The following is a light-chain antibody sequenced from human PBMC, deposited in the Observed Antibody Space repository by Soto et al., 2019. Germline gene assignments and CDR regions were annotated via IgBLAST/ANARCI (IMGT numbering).Light chain of an antibody. CDR3: QQYNTWPQT. V-gene: IGKV3-15*01. Sequence: EIVMTQSPATLSVSPGESATLSCRASQSVGNKLAWYQQKPGQAPRHLIYGASTRATGILARFSGSGSGTEFTLTIGSLQSEDFAVYYCQQYNTWPQTFGQGTKVEIK. CDR2: GAS. J-gene: IGKJ1*01. CDR1: QSVGNK.